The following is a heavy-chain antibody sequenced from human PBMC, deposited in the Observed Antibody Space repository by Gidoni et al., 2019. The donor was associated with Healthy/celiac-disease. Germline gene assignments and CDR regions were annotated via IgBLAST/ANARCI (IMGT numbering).Heavy chain of an antibody. CDR1: GFTVSSNY. J-gene: IGHJ6*02. CDR3: ARDRRGNRGMDV. CDR2: IYSGGST. Sequence: EVQLVESGGGLIQPGGSLRLSCAASGFTVSSNYMSWVRQAPGKGLEWGSVIYSGGSTYYADSVKGRFTISRDNSKNTLYLQMNSLRAEDTAVYYCARDRRGNRGMDVWGQGTTVTVSS. V-gene: IGHV3-53*01.